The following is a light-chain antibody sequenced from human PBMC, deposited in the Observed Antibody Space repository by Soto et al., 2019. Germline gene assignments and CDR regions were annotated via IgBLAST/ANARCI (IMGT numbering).Light chain of an antibody. CDR2: SNI. CDR1: SSNIGSNT. Sequence: QSVLTQPPSASGTPGQRVTISCSGSSSNIGSNTVNWYQQLPGTAPKLLIYSNIQRPSGVPDRFSGSKSGTSASLAISGLQSEDEADYYCAAWDDSLNGRYVFGTGTK. V-gene: IGLV1-44*01. J-gene: IGLJ1*01. CDR3: AAWDDSLNGRYV.